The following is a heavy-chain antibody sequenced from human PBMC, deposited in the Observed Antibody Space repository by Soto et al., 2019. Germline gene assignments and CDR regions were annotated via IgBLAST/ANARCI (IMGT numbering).Heavy chain of an antibody. Sequence: ASVKVSRAASGFTVSSNYMSWVRQAPGKGLEWVSVIYSGGSTYYADSVKGRFTISRDNSKNTLYLQMNSLRAEDTAVYYCARDSRSALVYWGQGTLVTVSS. CDR1: GFTVSSNY. CDR2: IYSGGST. CDR3: ARDSRSALVY. D-gene: IGHD2-21*01. J-gene: IGHJ4*02. V-gene: IGHV3-53*01.